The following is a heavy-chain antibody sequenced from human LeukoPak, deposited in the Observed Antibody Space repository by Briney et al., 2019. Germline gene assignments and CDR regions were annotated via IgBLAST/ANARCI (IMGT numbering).Heavy chain of an antibody. CDR2: IYYSGST. V-gene: IGHV4-59*01. Sequence: SETLSLTCTVSGGSISSYYWSWIRQPPGKGLGWIGYIYYSGSTNYNPSLKSRVTISVDTSKNQFSLKLSSVTAADTAVYYCARDAQGLYYFDYWGQGTLVTVSS. CDR1: GGSISSYY. J-gene: IGHJ4*02. CDR3: ARDAQGLYYFDY.